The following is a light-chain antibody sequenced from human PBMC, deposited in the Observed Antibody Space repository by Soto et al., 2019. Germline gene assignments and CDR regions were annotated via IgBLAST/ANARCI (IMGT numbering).Light chain of an antibody. V-gene: IGLV2-14*01. CDR3: SSSTSSSTYV. CDR2: EVS. CDR1: SSDVRGYNY. J-gene: IGLJ1*01. Sequence: QSVLTQPPSASGTPGQSVAISCTGTSSDVRGYNYVSWYQQHPGKAPKLMIYEVSNRPSGVSNRFSGSKSGNTASLTISGLQAGDEADYDCSSSTSSSTYVFGTGSKVTVL.